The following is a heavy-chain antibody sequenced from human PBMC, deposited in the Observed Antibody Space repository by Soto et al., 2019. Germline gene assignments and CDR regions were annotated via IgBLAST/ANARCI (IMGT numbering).Heavy chain of an antibody. CDR1: GSTSEHFA. D-gene: IGHD2-8*01. J-gene: IGHJ5*02. Sequence: PGGSLRLSCVGSGSTSEHFAMHWVRQSPGKALEWVSGMSWDRVTFGYADSVQGRFTISRDHAKNSVELQMDSLRPGDTAVYYCALSAPDIVLLPSSIHSYSWGKGTLVTVSS. V-gene: IGHV3-9*02. CDR2: MSWDRVTF. CDR3: ALSAPDIVLLPSSIHSYS.